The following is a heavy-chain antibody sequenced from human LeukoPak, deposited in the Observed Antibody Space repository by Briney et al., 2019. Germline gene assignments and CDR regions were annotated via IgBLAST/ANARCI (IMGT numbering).Heavy chain of an antibody. D-gene: IGHD2-2*01. CDR3: ARYCSSTSCYGGDAFDI. CDR2: IDWDDDK. J-gene: IGHJ3*02. V-gene: IGHV2-70*04. CDR1: GFSLSTSGMR. Sequence: SGPTLVNPTQTLTLTCTFSGFSLSTSGMRVSWIRQPPGKALEWLARIDWDDDKFYSTSLKTRLTISKDTSKNQVVLTMTSMDPVDTATYYCARYCSSTSCYGGDAFDIWGQGTMVTVSS.